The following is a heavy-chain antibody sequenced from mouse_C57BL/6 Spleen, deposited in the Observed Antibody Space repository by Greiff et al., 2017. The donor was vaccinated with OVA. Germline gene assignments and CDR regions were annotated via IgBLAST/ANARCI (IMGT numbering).Heavy chain of an antibody. V-gene: IGHV2-2*01. D-gene: IGHD3-2*02. CDR1: GFSLTSYG. CDR3: ARNWGSSGYRFDY. Sequence: VKLQESGPGLVQPSQSLSITCTVSGFSLTSYGVHWVRQSPGKGLEWLGVIWSGGSTDYNAAFISRLSISKENSKSQVFFKMNRLQADDTAIYYCARNWGSSGYRFDYWGQGTTLTVSS. CDR2: IWSGGST. J-gene: IGHJ2*01.